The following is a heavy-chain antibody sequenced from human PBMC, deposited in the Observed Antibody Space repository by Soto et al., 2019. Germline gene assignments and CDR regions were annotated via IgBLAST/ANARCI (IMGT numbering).Heavy chain of an antibody. Sequence: ASVKVSCKASGYTFTGYYMQCVRQAPGQGLEWMGWINPSGGSTSYAQKFQGRVTMTRDTSTSTVYMELSSLRSEDTAVYYCARDPSFYSGYDPRAYYYYYGMDVWGQGTTVTVSS. CDR3: ARDPSFYSGYDPRAYYYYYGMDV. J-gene: IGHJ6*02. CDR1: GYTFTGYY. D-gene: IGHD5-12*01. CDR2: INPSGGST. V-gene: IGHV1-46*01.